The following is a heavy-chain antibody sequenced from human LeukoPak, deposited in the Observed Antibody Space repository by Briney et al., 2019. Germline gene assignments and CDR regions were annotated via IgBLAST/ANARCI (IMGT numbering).Heavy chain of an antibody. CDR2: INPYSGDT. D-gene: IGHD6-13*01. V-gene: IGHV1-2*06. J-gene: IGHJ4*02. Sequence: GASVKVSCKASGYTFTGYHIHWVRQAPGQGLEWMGRINPYSGDTNFAQKFQGRVTMTRDTSITTAYMDLSSLTPDDTAVCFCARDQGSLTRSWYTGYWGQGTKVTVSS. CDR1: GYTFTGYH. CDR3: ARDQGSLTRSWYTGY.